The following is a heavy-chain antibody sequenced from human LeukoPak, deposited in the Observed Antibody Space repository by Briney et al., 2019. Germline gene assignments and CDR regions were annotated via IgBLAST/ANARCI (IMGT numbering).Heavy chain of an antibody. J-gene: IGHJ4*02. V-gene: IGHV4-59*08. CDR2: IYYSGGT. D-gene: IGHD6-6*01. Sequence: SETLSLTCTASGGSISSYFWSWIRQPPGKGLGLEWIGYIYYSGGTNYNPSLKSRVTISIDTSKNQVSLKLSSVTAADTAVYYCARLWDSSSSLDYWGQGTLVTVSS. CDR1: GGSISSYF. CDR3: ARLWDSSSSLDY.